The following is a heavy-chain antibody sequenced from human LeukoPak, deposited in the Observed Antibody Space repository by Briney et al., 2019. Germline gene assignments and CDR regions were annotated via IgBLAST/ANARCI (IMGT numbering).Heavy chain of an antibody. Sequence: SQTRSLTCVISGDSVSSHSTTWNWIRQSPSRGLEWLGRTFYRAKWYSDYAISVKSRITITADTSKNQFSLQLNSVTPDDTAVYYCARGPVGHFDSWGQGALFTVSS. J-gene: IGHJ4*02. CDR3: ARGPVGHFDS. CDR1: GDSVSSHSTT. V-gene: IGHV6-1*01. CDR2: TFYRAKWYS.